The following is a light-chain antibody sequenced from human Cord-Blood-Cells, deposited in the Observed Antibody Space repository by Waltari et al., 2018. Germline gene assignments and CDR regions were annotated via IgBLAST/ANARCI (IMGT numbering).Light chain of an antibody. CDR2: GAS. CDR1: QSVSSN. CDR3: QQYNNSPPLT. J-gene: IGKJ4*01. V-gene: IGKV3-15*01. Sequence: IVITQSPTTLSVSPGERATLPCRASQSVSSNLAWYQQKPGQAPRLLIYGASTRATGIPARFSGSGSGTEFTLTISSLQSEDFAVYYCQQYNNSPPLTFGGGTKVEIK.